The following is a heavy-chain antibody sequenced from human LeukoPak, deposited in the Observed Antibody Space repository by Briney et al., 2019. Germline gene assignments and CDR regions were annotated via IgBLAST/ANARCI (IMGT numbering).Heavy chain of an antibody. CDR3: ARDLSGSYLYNWFDP. CDR1: GGTFSSYA. CDR2: IIPIFGTA. J-gene: IGHJ5*02. V-gene: IGHV1-69*05. D-gene: IGHD1-26*01. Sequence: ASVKVSCKAPGGTFSSYAISWARQAPGQGLEWMGRIIPIFGTANYAQKFQGRVTITTDESTSTAYMELSSLRSEDTAVYYCARDLSGSYLYNWFDPWGQGTLVTVSS.